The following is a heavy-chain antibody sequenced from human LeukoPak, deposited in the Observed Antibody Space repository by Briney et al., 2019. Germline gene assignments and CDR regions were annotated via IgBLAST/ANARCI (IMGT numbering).Heavy chain of an antibody. CDR2: IAGTDGST. J-gene: IGHJ4*02. Sequence: PGGSLRLSCAASGFTFSSYAMSWVRQAPGKGLEWVSAIAGTDGSTYYADSVKGRFTISRDNSKNMLYLQMNSLRAEDTAVYYCAKPYCSGGSCYSGYFDYWGQGTLVTVSS. CDR1: GFTFSSYA. V-gene: IGHV3-23*01. CDR3: AKPYCSGGSCYSGYFDY. D-gene: IGHD2-15*01.